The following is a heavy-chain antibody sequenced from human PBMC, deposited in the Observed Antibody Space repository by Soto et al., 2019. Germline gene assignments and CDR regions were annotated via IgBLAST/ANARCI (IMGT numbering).Heavy chain of an antibody. J-gene: IGHJ6*02. V-gene: IGHV3-9*03. CDR1: GFTFDAYG. CDR2: ITWNSATI. Sequence: EEQVVESGGGLVQPGGSLRLSCAASGFTFDAYGMHWVRQGPGKGLEWVSGITWNSATIGYAASVKGRFTISRDNAKNDLSLNMCSLTTEDMAVDYCAKDICARDSIDVWGQGATGTVSS. D-gene: IGHD3-10*02. CDR3: AKDICARDSIDV.